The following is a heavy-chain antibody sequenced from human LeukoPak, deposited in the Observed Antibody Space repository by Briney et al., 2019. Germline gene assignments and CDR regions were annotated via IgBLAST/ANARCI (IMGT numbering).Heavy chain of an antibody. V-gene: IGHV5-51*01. CDR2: IYPGDSDT. D-gene: IGHD2-15*01. J-gene: IGHJ4*02. CDR1: GYSFTSYW. Sequence: GESLKTSCKGSGYSFTSYWIGWVRQMPGKGLEWMGIIYPGDSDTRYSPSFQGQVTISADKSISTAYLQWSSLKASDTAMYYCATLGYCSGGSCYVKNFDYWGQGTLVTVSS. CDR3: ATLGYCSGGSCYVKNFDY.